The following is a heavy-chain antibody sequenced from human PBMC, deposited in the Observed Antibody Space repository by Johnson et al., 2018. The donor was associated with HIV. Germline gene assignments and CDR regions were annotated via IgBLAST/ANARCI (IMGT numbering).Heavy chain of an antibody. D-gene: IGHD3-3*01. CDR3: TTAGGRDTIFGVANDAFDI. J-gene: IGHJ3*02. Sequence: QMLLVESGGGVVQPGGSLRLSCAASGLTLSRCDMHWVRQAPGKGLEWVAFIRYDGSNKYYEDSVKGRFTISRDNSKNTLYLQMNSLISEDTAVYYCTTAGGRDTIFGVANDAFDIWGQGTMVTVSS. CDR1: GLTLSRCD. CDR2: IRYDGSNK. V-gene: IGHV3-30*02.